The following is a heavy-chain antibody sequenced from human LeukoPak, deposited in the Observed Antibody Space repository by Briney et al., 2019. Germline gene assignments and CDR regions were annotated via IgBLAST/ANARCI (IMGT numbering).Heavy chain of an antibody. CDR1: GGSFSGYY. CDR3: ARALEGLSDFDY. J-gene: IGHJ4*02. Sequence: NPSETLSLTCAVYGGSFSGYYWSWIRQPPGKGLEWIGEINHSGSTNYNPSLKSRVTISVDTSKNQFSLKLSSMTAADTAVYYCARALEGLSDFDYWGQGTLVTVSS. D-gene: IGHD4/OR15-4a*01. V-gene: IGHV4-34*01. CDR2: INHSGST.